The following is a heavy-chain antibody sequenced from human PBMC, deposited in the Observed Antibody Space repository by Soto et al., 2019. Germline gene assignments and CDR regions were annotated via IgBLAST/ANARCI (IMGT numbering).Heavy chain of an antibody. CDR1: GDSISRGGYY. V-gene: IGHV4-31*03. CDR2: IYYTGST. CDR3: VRVPSP. J-gene: IGHJ5*02. Sequence: SETLSLTCTVSGDSISRGGYYWSWIRQHPGKGLEWIGYIYYTGSTYYNPSLKSRVTISVDTSKNQFSLKVSSVTAADTAVYYCVRVPSPWGQGTLVTAS.